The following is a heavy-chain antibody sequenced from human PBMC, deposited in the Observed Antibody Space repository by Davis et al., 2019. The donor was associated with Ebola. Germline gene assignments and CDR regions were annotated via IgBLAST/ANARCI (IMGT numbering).Heavy chain of an antibody. V-gene: IGHV4-4*07. CDR1: GGSISSYY. D-gene: IGHD6-19*01. J-gene: IGHJ4*02. CDR3: ARGGPIAVAGLLDY. Sequence: PSETLSLTCTVSGGSISSYYWSWIRQPAGKGLEWIGRIYTSGSTNYNPSLKSRVTMSVDTSKNQSSLKLSSVTAADTAVYYCARGGPIAVAGLLDYWGQGTLVTVSS. CDR2: IYTSGST.